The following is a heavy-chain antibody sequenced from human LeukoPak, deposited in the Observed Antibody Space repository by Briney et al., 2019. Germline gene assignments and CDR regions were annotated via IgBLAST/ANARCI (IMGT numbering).Heavy chain of an antibody. Sequence: ESGPTLVNPTQTLTLTCTFSGFSLSTSGVGVGWIRQPPGKALEWLALIYWTDEKRYSPSLKSRLIITKDTSKNQVVLKMTNLDPVDTATYYCVHSKGGSYFNWFDPWGQGTLVTVSS. V-gene: IGHV2-5*01. CDR1: GFSLSTSGVG. CDR3: VHSKGGSYFNWFDP. D-gene: IGHD1-26*01. J-gene: IGHJ5*02. CDR2: IYWTDEK.